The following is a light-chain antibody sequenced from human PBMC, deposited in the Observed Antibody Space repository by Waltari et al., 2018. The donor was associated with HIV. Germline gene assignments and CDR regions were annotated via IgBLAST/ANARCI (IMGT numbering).Light chain of an antibody. V-gene: IGKV4-1*01. CDR2: WAS. CDR3: HQYFSAPWT. CDR1: QSLLYSANNKNY. Sequence: DIVMTQSPDSLAVSLGERATINCKSSQSLLYSANNKNYLAWSQQNPGQPPKLLIYWASTRESGVPDRFSGSGSGTDFTLTISSLQADDVAVYYCHQYFSAPWTFGQGTKVEIK. J-gene: IGKJ1*01.